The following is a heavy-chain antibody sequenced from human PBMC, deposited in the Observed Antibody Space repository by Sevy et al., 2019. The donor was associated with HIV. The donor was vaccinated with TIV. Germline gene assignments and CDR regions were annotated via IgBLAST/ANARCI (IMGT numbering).Heavy chain of an antibody. V-gene: IGHV3-53*01. J-gene: IGHJ6*02. Sequence: GESLKISCAVSGFTVSSNYMTWVRQAPGKGLEWVSVIFSGGSTYYVDSVKGRFTISRDNSRNTLSLQMNSLRAEDTAVYYCARVMILEGSWCGMDVWGQGTTVTVSS. CDR3: ARVMILEGSWCGMDV. D-gene: IGHD3-3*01. CDR2: IFSGGST. CDR1: GFTVSSNY.